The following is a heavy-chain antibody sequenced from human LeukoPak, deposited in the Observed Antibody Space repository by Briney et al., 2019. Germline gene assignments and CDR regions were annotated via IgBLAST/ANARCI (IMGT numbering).Heavy chain of an antibody. CDR3: ARGESTVTKTFDY. CDR2: INHSGST. V-gene: IGHV4-34*01. Sequence: SETLSLTCAVYGGSFSGYYWSWIRQPPGKGLEWIGEINHSGSTNYNPSLKSRVTISVDTPKNQFSLKLSSVTAADTAVYYCARGESTVTKTFDYWGQGTLVTVSS. J-gene: IGHJ4*02. CDR1: GGSFSGYY. D-gene: IGHD4-17*01.